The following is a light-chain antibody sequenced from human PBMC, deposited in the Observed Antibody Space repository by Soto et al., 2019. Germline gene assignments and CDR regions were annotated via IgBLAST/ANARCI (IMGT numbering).Light chain of an antibody. J-gene: IGKJ1*01. CDR1: HSLLNSSVFSH. CDR3: KQYNNGPST. Sequence: SVSPLSLSVTPGEPASISCRSSHSLLNSSVFSHLDWYLQKPGQSPRLLIYLVSNRASGIPDRFSGSGSGTDFTLKISRLQAEDFAVYYCKQYNNGPSTFGQGTNVDIK. CDR2: LVS. V-gene: IGKV2-28*01.